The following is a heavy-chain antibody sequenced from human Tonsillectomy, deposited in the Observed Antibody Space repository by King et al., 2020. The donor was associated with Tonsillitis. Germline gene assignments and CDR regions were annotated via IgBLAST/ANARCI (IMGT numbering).Heavy chain of an antibody. Sequence: QLQESGPGLVKPSETLSLTCTVSGGSIRSYYWSWIRQPPGKGLEWIGYIYYSGSTKYDPSLRSRVTMSVDTSKNQFSLNLSSVTAADTAVYYCARDGDQSDYFDYWGQGTLVTVSS. J-gene: IGHJ4*02. V-gene: IGHV4-59*01. CDR2: IYYSGST. CDR3: ARDGDQSDYFDY. D-gene: IGHD7-27*01. CDR1: GGSIRSYY.